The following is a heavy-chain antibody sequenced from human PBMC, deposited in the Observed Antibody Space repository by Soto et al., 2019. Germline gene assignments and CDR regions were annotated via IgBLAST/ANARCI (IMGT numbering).Heavy chain of an antibody. CDR3: VKYSSSWPTSPNNWFDP. Sequence: PGGSLRLSCSASGFTFSSYAMYWVRQPPGKGLEYVSAISSNGGSTYYADSVKGRFTISRDNSKNTLYLQMSSLRAEDTAVYYCVKYSSSWPTSPNNWFDPWGQGTLVTVSS. CDR1: GFTFSSYA. J-gene: IGHJ5*02. D-gene: IGHD6-13*01. CDR2: ISSNGGST. V-gene: IGHV3-64D*08.